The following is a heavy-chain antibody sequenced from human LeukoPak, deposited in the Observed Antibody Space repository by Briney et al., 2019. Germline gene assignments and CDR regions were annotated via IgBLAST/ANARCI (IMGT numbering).Heavy chain of an antibody. V-gene: IGHV3-33*01. D-gene: IGHD5-12*01. CDR3: AREGDSRDGYNFDY. CDR2: IWYDGSKK. J-gene: IGHJ4*02. Sequence: XAVIWYDGSKKYYADSVKGRFTISRDNSKNTLYLQMNSLRAEDTAVYYCAREGDSRDGYNFDYWGQGTLVTVSS.